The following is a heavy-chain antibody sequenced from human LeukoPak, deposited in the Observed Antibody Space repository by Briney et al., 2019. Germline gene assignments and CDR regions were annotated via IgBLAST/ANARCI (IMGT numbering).Heavy chain of an antibody. CDR3: ARGVGSSWYTSADY. V-gene: IGHV5-51*04. D-gene: IGHD6-13*01. Sequence: GGSLRLSCKGSGYSFTSYWIGWVRQMPGKGLEWMGTIYPGDSDTRYSPSFQGQVTISVDKPISTAYLQWSSLKASNTAMYYCARGVGSSWYTSADYWGQGTLVTVSS. J-gene: IGHJ4*02. CDR1: GYSFTSYW. CDR2: IYPGDSDT.